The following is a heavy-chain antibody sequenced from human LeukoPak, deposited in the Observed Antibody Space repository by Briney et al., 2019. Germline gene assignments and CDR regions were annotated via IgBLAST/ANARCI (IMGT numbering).Heavy chain of an antibody. Sequence: SVNVSCKASGGTFSSYAISWVRQAPGQGLEWMGGIIPIFGTANYAQKFQGRVTITADESTSTAYMELSSLRSEDTAVYYCARGWELRHRNWFDPWGQGTLVTVSS. V-gene: IGHV1-69*01. J-gene: IGHJ5*02. CDR3: ARGWELRHRNWFDP. D-gene: IGHD1-26*01. CDR2: IIPIFGTA. CDR1: GGTFSSYA.